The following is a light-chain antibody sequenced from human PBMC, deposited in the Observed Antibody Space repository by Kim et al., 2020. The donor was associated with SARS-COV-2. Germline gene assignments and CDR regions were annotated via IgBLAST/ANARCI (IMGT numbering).Light chain of an antibody. J-gene: IGLJ2*01. Sequence: SVKLTCTLSSGHSSYAIAWHEQQPEKGTRYLMKLNSDGSHSKGDGIPDRFSGASSGAERYLTISSLQSGDEADYYCQTWGTGIHVVFGGGTQLTVL. CDR3: QTWGTGIHVV. CDR2: LNSDGSH. CDR1: SGHSSYA. V-gene: IGLV4-69*01.